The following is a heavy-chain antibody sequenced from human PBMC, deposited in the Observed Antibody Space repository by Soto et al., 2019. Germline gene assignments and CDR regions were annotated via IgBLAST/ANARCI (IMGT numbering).Heavy chain of an antibody. CDR3: ARGRTKVTTFDY. CDR1: GGSIRSSTYY. Sequence: SETLSLTCTVSGGSIRSSTYYWGWIRQPPGKVLEWIVSIYYSGSTHYNPSLKSRVTMSLDTSTNEFSLKLSSVTASDTAVYYCARGRTKVTTFDYWGQGTLVTVSS. CDR2: IYYSGST. V-gene: IGHV4-39*07. J-gene: IGHJ4*02. D-gene: IGHD4-17*01.